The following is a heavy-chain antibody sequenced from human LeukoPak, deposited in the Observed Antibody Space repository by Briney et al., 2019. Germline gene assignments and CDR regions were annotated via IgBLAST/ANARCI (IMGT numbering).Heavy chain of an antibody. V-gene: IGHV3-23*01. CDR3: AKRGPGSPQSGKYYFDY. Sequence: GGSLRHSCAASGFTFSTYGMTWVRQAPGKGLEWVSAISGSAATTFYADSVKGRFTISRDNSKNTLYLQMNSLRAEDTAVYYCAKRGPGSPQSGKYYFDYWGQGTLVTVSS. J-gene: IGHJ4*02. D-gene: IGHD3-10*01. CDR2: ISGSAATT. CDR1: GFTFSTYG.